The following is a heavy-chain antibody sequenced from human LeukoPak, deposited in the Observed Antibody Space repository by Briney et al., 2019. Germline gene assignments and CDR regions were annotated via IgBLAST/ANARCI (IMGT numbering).Heavy chain of an antibody. Sequence: GGSLRLSCAASGFTFSTYSMNWVRQAPGKGLEWVSSISGSSYHIYYADSVKGRFTISRDNAKNSLYLQRNSLRVEDTAVYYCARDIRSDSTIWGQGTLVSVSS. J-gene: IGHJ4*02. CDR3: ARDIRSDSTI. D-gene: IGHD6-25*01. CDR1: GFTFSTYS. CDR2: ISGSSYHI. V-gene: IGHV3-21*01.